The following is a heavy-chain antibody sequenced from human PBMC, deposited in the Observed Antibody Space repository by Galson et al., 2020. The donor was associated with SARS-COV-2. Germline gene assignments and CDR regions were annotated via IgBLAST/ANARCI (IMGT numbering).Heavy chain of an antibody. Sequence: GGSLRLSCAASGFTFNDFAMHWVRQAPGKGLEWVSGISWNSGNVDYADSVKGRLTISRDNAKNSLYVQMNSLRAEDTALYYCAKDSYYDILPGYAGAFDIGGQGTRVPGSS. V-gene: IGHV3-9*01. D-gene: IGHD3-9*01. CDR2: ISWNSGNV. CDR1: GFTFNDFA. J-gene: IGHJ3*02. CDR3: AKDSYYDILPGYAGAFDI.